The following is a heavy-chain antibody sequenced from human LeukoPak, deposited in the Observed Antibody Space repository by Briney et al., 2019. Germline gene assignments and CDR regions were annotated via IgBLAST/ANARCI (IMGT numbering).Heavy chain of an antibody. D-gene: IGHD3-10*01. CDR1: GYTFTSYG. J-gene: IGHJ6*03. CDR2: ISAYNGNT. V-gene: IGHV1-18*01. CDR3: ARSLRVRGVPDYMDV. Sequence: ASVKVSCKASGYTFTSYGFSWVRQAPGQGLEWMGWISAYNGNTNYAQKLQGRVTMTTDTSTSTAYMELRSLRSDDTAVYYCARSLRVRGVPDYMDVWGKGTTVTISS.